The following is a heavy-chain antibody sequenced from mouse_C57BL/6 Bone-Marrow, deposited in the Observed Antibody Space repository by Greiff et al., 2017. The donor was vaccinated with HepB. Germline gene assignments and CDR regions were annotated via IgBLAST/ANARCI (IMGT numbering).Heavy chain of an antibody. CDR1: GYTFTSYW. J-gene: IGHJ4*01. V-gene: IGHV1-5*01. Sequence: VQLQQSGTVLARPGASVKMSCKTSGYTFTSYWMHWVKQRPGQGLEWIGAIYPGNSDTSYNQKFKGKAKLTAVTSASTAYMELSSLTNEDSAVYYCTRVITTVVATDYYAMDYWGQGTSVTVSS. CDR3: TRVITTVVATDYYAMDY. CDR2: IYPGNSDT. D-gene: IGHD1-1*01.